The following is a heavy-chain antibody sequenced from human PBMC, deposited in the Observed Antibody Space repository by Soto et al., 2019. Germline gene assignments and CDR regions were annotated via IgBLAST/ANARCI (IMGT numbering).Heavy chain of an antibody. D-gene: IGHD6-13*01. V-gene: IGHV4-59*08. J-gene: IGHJ6*02. Sequence: QVQLQESGPGLVKPSETLSLTCTVSGGSISSYYWSWIRQPPGKGLEWIGYIYYSGSTNYNPSLKSLVTISVDTAKNQFSLRLGSVTAADTAVYYCARHDCGSSCPHCYYYGMDVWGQGTTVTVSS. CDR1: GGSISSYY. CDR3: ARHDCGSSCPHCYYYGMDV. CDR2: IYYSGST.